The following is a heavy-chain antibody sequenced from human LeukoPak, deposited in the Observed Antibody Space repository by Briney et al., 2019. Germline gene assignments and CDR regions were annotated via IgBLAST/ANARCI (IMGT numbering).Heavy chain of an antibody. CDR2: ISYDGSNK. D-gene: IGHD1-26*01. V-gene: IGHV3-30*04. CDR3: ARVPIVGATSY. CDR1: GFTFSSYA. J-gene: IGHJ4*02. Sequence: PGGSLRLSCAASGFTFSSYAMHWVRQAPGKGLEWVAVISYDGSNKYYADSVKGRFTISRDNSKNTLYLQMNSLRAEDTAVYYCARVPIVGATSYWGQGTLVTVSS.